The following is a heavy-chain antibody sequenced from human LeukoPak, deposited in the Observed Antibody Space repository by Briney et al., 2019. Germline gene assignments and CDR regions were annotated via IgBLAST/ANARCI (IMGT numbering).Heavy chain of an antibody. J-gene: IGHJ6*02. Sequence: SETLSLTCTVSGGSISSSGYYWGWIRQPPGKGLEWIGSIYYSGSTYYNPSLKSRVTISVDTSKNQFSLKLSSVTAADTAVYYCASDPSIDYYGSGSPPGMDVWGQGTTVTVSS. D-gene: IGHD3-10*01. CDR3: ASDPSIDYYGSGSPPGMDV. V-gene: IGHV4-39*01. CDR1: GGSISSSGYY. CDR2: IYYSGST.